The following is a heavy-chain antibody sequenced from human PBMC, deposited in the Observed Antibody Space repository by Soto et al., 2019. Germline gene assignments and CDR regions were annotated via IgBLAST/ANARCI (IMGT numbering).Heavy chain of an antibody. CDR3: TRAGTSSSWNYFDY. CDR1: GFSVVSNY. D-gene: IGHD6-13*01. J-gene: IGHJ4*02. CDR2: IHSGGNT. V-gene: IGHV3-53*01. Sequence: GGSLRLSCAASGFSVVSNYMSWVRQAPGKGLQWVSIIHSGGNTFYADSVRGRFTISRDDSKNTLFLQMNSLRAEDTAVYYCTRAGTSSSWNYFDYWGQGTLVTVSS.